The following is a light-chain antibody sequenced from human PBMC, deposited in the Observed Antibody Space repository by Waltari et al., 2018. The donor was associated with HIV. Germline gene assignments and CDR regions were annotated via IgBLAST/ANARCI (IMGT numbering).Light chain of an antibody. Sequence: QSVLTQPPSVSAAPGQEVTISCSGSSSNIGNRFVSWYQHVPGAAPKLLIYDNNQRPSGIPDRFYGSKSGTSANLGITGLQTGDEADYFCSAWDVSLGAGVFGGGTKLTVL. CDR2: DNN. J-gene: IGLJ2*01. CDR3: SAWDVSLGAGV. V-gene: IGLV1-51*01. CDR1: SSNIGNRF.